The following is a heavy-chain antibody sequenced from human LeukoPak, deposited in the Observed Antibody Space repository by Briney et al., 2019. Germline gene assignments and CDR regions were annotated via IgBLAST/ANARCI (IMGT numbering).Heavy chain of an antibody. Sequence: GESLRLSCAASGFTFSSYAMSWVRQAPGKGLEWVSALGGSGRSIYYADSVKGRFTISRDNSKNTLYLQMNSLRAEDTAIYYCAKRPAAVRGVIPYLDYWGQGTLVTVSS. CDR2: LGGSGRSI. J-gene: IGHJ4*02. CDR3: AKRPAAVRGVIPYLDY. D-gene: IGHD3-10*02. V-gene: IGHV3-23*01. CDR1: GFTFSSYA.